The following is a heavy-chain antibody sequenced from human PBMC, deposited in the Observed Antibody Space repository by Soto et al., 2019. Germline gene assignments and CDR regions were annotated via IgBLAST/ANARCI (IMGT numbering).Heavy chain of an antibody. V-gene: IGHV3-48*02. Sequence: EVQLVESGGGLVQPGGSLRLSCAASGFTFSSYDMNWVRQAPGKGLEWVSYISTSSSTIYYADSVKGRFTISRDNAKTSLYLQMNSLRDEATAVYYCARTPGGGNSASYYYGIDVWGQGTTVTVSS. CDR2: ISTSSSTI. J-gene: IGHJ6*02. CDR3: ARTPGGGNSASYYYGIDV. D-gene: IGHD2-21*02. CDR1: GFTFSSYD.